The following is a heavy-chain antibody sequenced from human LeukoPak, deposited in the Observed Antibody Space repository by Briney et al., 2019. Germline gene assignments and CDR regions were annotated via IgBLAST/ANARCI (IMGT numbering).Heavy chain of an antibody. J-gene: IGHJ4*02. V-gene: IGHV1-2*02. Sequence: GASVKVSCKASGYTFTGYYIHWVRQAPGQGLEWMGWINPNSGGTNYAQKFQGRVTMTRDTSISTAYMELSRLRSDDRAVYYCARGTARIQLWYYFDYWGQGTLVTVSS. D-gene: IGHD5-18*01. CDR1: GYTFTGYY. CDR2: INPNSGGT. CDR3: ARGTARIQLWYYFDY.